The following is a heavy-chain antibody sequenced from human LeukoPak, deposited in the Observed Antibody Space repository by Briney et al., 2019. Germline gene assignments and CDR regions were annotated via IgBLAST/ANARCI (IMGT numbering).Heavy chain of an antibody. V-gene: IGHV1-18*01. CDR2: ISAYNGDT. CDR1: GYTFRNYG. CDR3: ARSSSSWHTWYFDL. Sequence: GASVKVSCKASGYTFRNYGISWVRQAPGQGLEWMGWISAYNGDTHYAQKLQGRVTMTTDTSTSTAYMELRSLRSDDTAVYYCARSSSSWHTWYFDLWGRGTLVTVSS. D-gene: IGHD6-13*01. J-gene: IGHJ2*01.